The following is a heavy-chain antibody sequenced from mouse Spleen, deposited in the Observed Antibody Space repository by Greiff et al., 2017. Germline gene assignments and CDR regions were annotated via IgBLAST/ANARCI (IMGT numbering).Heavy chain of an antibody. D-gene: IGHD2-12*01. Sequence: DVMLVESGGGLVKPGGSLKLSCAASGFTFSSYAMSWVRQTPEKRLEWVATISSGGSYTYYPDSVKGRFTISRDNAKNTLYLQMSSLRSEDTAMYYCASLYNYFDYWGQGTTLTVSS. V-gene: IGHV5-9-1*01. J-gene: IGHJ2*01. CDR3: ASLYNYFDY. CDR1: GFTFSSYA. CDR2: ISSGGSYT.